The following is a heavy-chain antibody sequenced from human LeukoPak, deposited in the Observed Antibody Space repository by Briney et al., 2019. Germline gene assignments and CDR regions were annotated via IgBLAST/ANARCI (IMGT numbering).Heavy chain of an antibody. CDR2: MNPNSGNT. V-gene: IGHV1-8*01. J-gene: IGHJ5*02. CDR3: ARKKGLAVAGFYNWFDP. CDR1: GYTFTSYD. Sequence: ASVKVSCKASGYTFTSYDINWVRQATGQGLEWMGWMNPNSGNTGYAQKFQGRVTMTRNTSISIAYMELSSLRSEDTAVYYCARKKGLAVAGFYNWFDPWGQGTLVTVSS. D-gene: IGHD6-19*01.